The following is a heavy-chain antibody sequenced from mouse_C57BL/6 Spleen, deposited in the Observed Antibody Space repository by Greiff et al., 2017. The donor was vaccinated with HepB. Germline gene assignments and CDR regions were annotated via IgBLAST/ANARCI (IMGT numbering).Heavy chain of an antibody. J-gene: IGHJ3*01. V-gene: IGHV1-54*01. D-gene: IGHD2-4*01. Sequence: QVQLQQSGAELVRPGTSVKVSCKASGYAFTNYLIEWVKQRPGQGLEWIGVINPGSGGTNYNEKFKGKATMTADKSSSTAYMQLSSLTSDDSAVYYCARRRYYDDDVAGVAYWGQGTLVTVSA. CDR1: GYAFTNYL. CDR2: INPGSGGT. CDR3: ARRRYYDDDVAGVAY.